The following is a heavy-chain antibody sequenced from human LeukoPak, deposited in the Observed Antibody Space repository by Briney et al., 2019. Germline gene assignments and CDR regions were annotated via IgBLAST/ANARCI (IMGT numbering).Heavy chain of an antibody. CDR3: ASGVHYTSGWIDI. D-gene: IGHD6-19*01. CDR2: ISSSGSTI. CDR1: GFTFRSNE. Sequence: QTGGSLRLSCAASGFTFRSNEMNWDRQAPGKGLECLSYISSSGSTIHYVDSVKGRFTTSRDNAKNSLFLQMNRLRAEDTAVYYCASGVHYTSGWIDIWGQGTMVTVSS. V-gene: IGHV3-48*03. J-gene: IGHJ3*02.